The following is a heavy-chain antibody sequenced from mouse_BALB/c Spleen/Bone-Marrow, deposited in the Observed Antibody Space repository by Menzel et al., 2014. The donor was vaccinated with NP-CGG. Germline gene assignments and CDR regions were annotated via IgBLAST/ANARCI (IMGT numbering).Heavy chain of an antibody. CDR1: GYTFTSYW. CDR3: ARGNPLYAMDY. J-gene: IGHJ4*01. V-gene: IGHV1-7*01. Sequence: VKLVESGAEPAKPGASVKMSCKASGYTFTSYWMHWVKQRPGQGLEWIGYINPSTGYTDYNQKFNDKATLTADKPSSTAYMQLSSLTSKDSAVYYCARGNPLYAMDYWGQGTSVTVSS. D-gene: IGHD2-1*01. CDR2: INPSTGYT.